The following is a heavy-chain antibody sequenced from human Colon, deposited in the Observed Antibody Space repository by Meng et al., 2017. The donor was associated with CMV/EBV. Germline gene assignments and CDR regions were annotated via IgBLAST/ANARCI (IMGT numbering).Heavy chain of an antibody. CDR2: FYGDGDK. V-gene: IGHV2-5*02. CDR1: GGHLTASGVG. D-gene: IGHD6-19*01. Sequence: FAGGHLTASGVGVGWIRQPPGKAPEWLALFYGDGDKRYRASLKSRLTITKDTSKSEVVLTMTNMDPVDTATYYCVHEAAAVAGAFDYWGQGILVTVSS. J-gene: IGHJ4*02. CDR3: VHEAAAVAGAFDY.